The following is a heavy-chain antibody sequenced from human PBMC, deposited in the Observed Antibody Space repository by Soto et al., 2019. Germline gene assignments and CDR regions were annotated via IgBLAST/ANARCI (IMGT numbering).Heavy chain of an antibody. J-gene: IGHJ4*02. D-gene: IGHD1-1*01. V-gene: IGHV3-21*01. CDR2: ISSGSSYI. Sequence: EVQLVESGGGLVKPGGSLRLSCAASGFTFSSYSMNWVRQAPGKGLEWVSSISSGSSYIYYADSLKGRFTISRDNAKNSLYLQMNSLRAEDTAVYYCARGPGWYFDYWGQGTLVTVSS. CDR1: GFTFSSYS. CDR3: ARGPGWYFDY.